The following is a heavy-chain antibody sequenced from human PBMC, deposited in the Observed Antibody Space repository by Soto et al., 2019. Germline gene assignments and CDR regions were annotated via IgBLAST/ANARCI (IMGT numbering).Heavy chain of an antibody. J-gene: IGHJ5*02. D-gene: IGHD2-2*01. Sequence: SETLSLTCAVSGGSVSSNSYSWGWIRQSPGKGLEWIATIYSTENTYYHPSLLSRVTISVDTSMNEFSLRLSSVTAADTAVYYCARDQVPAALLGWFDPWGQGTLVTVS. CDR1: GGSVSSNSYS. CDR2: IYSTENT. CDR3: ARDQVPAALLGWFDP. V-gene: IGHV4-39*07.